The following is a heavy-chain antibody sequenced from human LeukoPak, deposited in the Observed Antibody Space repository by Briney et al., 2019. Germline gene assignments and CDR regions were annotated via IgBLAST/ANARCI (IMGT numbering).Heavy chain of an antibody. J-gene: IGHJ4*02. Sequence: GGSLRLSCAASGFTFSSYAMSWVRQAPGKGLEWVSAISGSGGSTYYADSVKGRFTISRDNSKNTLYLQMNSLRAEDTAVYYCARGPDRNYYFDYWGQGTLVTVSS. D-gene: IGHD3-22*01. CDR1: GFTFSSYA. V-gene: IGHV3-23*01. CDR2: ISGSGGST. CDR3: ARGPDRNYYFDY.